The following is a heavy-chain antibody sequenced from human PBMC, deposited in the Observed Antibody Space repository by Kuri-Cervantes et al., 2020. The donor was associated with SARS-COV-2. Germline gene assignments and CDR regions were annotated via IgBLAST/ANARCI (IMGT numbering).Heavy chain of an antibody. CDR3: ASGPWQYCSSTSCYRGDDAFDI. D-gene: IGHD2-2*01. Sequence: ASVKVSCKASGYTFTSYGISWVRQAPGQGLEWMGWISAYNGNTNYAQKFQGRVTITADKSTSTAYMELSSLRSEDTAVYYCASGPWQYCSSTSCYRGDDAFDIWGQGTMVTVSS. CDR2: ISAYNGNT. CDR1: GYTFTSYG. V-gene: IGHV1-18*01. J-gene: IGHJ3*02.